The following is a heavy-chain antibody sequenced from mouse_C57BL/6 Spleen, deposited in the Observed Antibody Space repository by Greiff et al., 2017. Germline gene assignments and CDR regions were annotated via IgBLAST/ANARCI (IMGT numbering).Heavy chain of an antibody. CDR2: IYPGDGDT. V-gene: IGHV1-80*01. J-gene: IGHJ2*01. Sequence: VQLVESGAELVKPGASVKISCKASGYAFSSYWMNWVKQRPGKGLEWIGQIYPGDGDTNYNGKFKGKATLTADKSSGTAYMQLSSLTSEDSAVYFCARSPVYYGSSYYYFDYWGQGTTLTVSS. D-gene: IGHD1-1*01. CDR3: ARSPVYYGSSYYYFDY. CDR1: GYAFSSYW.